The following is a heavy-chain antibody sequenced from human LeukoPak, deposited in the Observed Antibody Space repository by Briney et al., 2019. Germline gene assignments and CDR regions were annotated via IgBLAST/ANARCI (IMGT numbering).Heavy chain of an antibody. J-gene: IGHJ5*02. CDR2: IRTKGKSYAT. CDR1: GFTFSGSA. CDR3: TRTTVTLADWFDP. Sequence: GGYLRLSCAASGFTFSGSAMHWVRQASGKGLEWVGRIRTKGKSYATEYAASVKGRFIISRDDLKNTAYLQMNSLKIEDTAVYYCTRTTVTLADWFDPWGQGTVVTVSS. V-gene: IGHV3-73*01. D-gene: IGHD4-17*01.